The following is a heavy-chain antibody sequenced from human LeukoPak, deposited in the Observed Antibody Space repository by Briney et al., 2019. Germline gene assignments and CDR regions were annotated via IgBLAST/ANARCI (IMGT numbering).Heavy chain of an antibody. CDR1: GGSFSGYY. D-gene: IGHD3-9*01. J-gene: IGHJ4*02. CDR3: ARTRGSRYFDWLPSLGFDY. CDR2: INHSGST. V-gene: IGHV4-34*01. Sequence: PSETLPLTCAVYGGSFSGYYWSWIRQPPGKGLEWIGEINHSGSTNYNPSLKSRVTISVDTSKNQFSLKLSSVTAADTAVYYCARTRGSRYFDWLPSLGFDYWGQGTLVTVSS.